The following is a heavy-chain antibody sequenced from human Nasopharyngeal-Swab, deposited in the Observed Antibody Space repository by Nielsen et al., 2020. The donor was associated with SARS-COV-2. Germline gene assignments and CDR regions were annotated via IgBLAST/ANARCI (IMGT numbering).Heavy chain of an antibody. D-gene: IGHD1-26*01. J-gene: IGHJ3*02. CDR3: ARVGSRGGNAFDI. Sequence: WVLQSPGQGLEWMGGIIPIFGTANYAQKFQGRVTITADKSTSTAYMELSSLRSEDTAVYYCARVGSRGGNAFDIWGQGTMVTVSS. V-gene: IGHV1-69*06. CDR2: IIPIFGTA.